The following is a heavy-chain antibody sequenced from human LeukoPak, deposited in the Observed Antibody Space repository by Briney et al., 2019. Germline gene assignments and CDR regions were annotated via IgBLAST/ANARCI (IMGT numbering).Heavy chain of an antibody. CDR1: GYTFTSYD. D-gene: IGHD6-19*01. CDR2: MNPNSGNT. V-gene: IGHV1-8*01. J-gene: IGHJ4*02. Sequence: ASVKVSCKASGYTFTSYDINWVRQATGQGLEWMGWMNPNSGNTGYAQKFQGRVTMTRNTSISTAYMELSSLRSEDTAVYYCARSLYSSGWSQNDYWGQGTLVTVSP. CDR3: ARSLYSSGWSQNDY.